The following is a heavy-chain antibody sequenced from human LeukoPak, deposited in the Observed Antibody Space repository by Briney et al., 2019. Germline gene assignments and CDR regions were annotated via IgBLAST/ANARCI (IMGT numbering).Heavy chain of an antibody. Sequence: GGSLRLSCAASRFTFSSYSLNWVSQAPGKGLEWVSSISSSSYIYYADSVKGRFTISRDNAKNSLYLQMNSLRAEDTAVYYCARNYGSGRGYYYGMDVWGKGTTVTVSS. D-gene: IGHD3-10*01. CDR3: ARNYGSGRGYYYGMDV. V-gene: IGHV3-21*01. CDR1: RFTFSSYS. J-gene: IGHJ6*04. CDR2: ISSSSYI.